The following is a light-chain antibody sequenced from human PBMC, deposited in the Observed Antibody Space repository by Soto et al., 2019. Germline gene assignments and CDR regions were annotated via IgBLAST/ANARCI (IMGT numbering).Light chain of an antibody. CDR3: QQSYSTPWT. V-gene: IGKV1-39*01. CDR2: AAS. J-gene: IGKJ1*01. CDR1: QSISSY. Sequence: DIRMSQSPSSLSASVGDRVPLTCRASQSISSYLNWYQQKPGKAPKLLIYAASSLQSGVPSRFSGSGSGTDFTLTISSLQPEDFATYYCQQSYSTPWTFGQGTKVDIK.